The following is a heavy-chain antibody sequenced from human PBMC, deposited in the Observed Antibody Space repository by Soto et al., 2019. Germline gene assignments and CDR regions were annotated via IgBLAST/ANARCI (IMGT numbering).Heavy chain of an antibody. D-gene: IGHD3-10*01. CDR3: ARSSISGIFYYYY. CDR2: INPNNGNT. CDR1: GYTFTDNG. J-gene: IGHJ4*02. Sequence: QVQLVQSGAEVKKPGASVKVSCKASGYTFTDNGVCWMRQAPGQGLEWMGWINPNNGNTKYAQNYQGRVTMTTDTSTSTAYVELRSLRSDDTAMYYCARSSISGIFYYYYWGQGTLVTFSS. V-gene: IGHV1-18*01.